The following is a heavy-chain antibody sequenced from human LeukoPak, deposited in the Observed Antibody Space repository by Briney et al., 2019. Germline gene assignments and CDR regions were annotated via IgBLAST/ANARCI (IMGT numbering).Heavy chain of an antibody. CDR1: GFSLSDYS. CDR2: ASYDGASE. D-gene: IGHD3-16*02. CDR3: ARVVESHYYDYVWGSYRSGPFDY. V-gene: IGHV3-30-3*01. Sequence: GGSLRLSCAGSGFSLSDYSMHWVRQARGEGLEWVAFASYDGASEDYADSVKGRFSVSRDDSRDTLYLQMNRLRSEDTAVYYCARVVESHYYDYVWGSYRSGPFDYWGQGTLVTVSS. J-gene: IGHJ4*02.